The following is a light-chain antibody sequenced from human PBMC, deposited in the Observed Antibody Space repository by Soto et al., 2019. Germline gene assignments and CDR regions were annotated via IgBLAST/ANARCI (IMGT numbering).Light chain of an antibody. Sequence: DLQLTQSPSFLSASVGDRVTITCRASQGIDTYLAWYQQKPGKAPKLLIYAASFLQSGVPSRFSGSGSGTEFTLTISSLQPEDFAAYYCQQLNTYPVIFGQGTRLEIK. CDR1: QGIDTY. CDR2: AAS. V-gene: IGKV1-9*01. CDR3: QQLNTYPVI. J-gene: IGKJ5*01.